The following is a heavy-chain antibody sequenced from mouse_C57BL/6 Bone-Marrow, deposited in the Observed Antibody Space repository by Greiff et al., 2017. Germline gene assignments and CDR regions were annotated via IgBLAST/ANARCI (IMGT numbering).Heavy chain of an antibody. Sequence: DVKLQESGPGLVKPSQSLSLTCSVTGYSITSGYYWNWIRQFPGNKLEWMGYISYDGSNNYNPSLKNRISITRDTSKNQFCLKLNSVTTEDTATYYCARGGWLRFAYWGQGTLVTVSA. V-gene: IGHV3-6*01. CDR3: ARGGWLRFAY. J-gene: IGHJ3*01. CDR1: GYSITSGYY. D-gene: IGHD2-3*01. CDR2: ISYDGSN.